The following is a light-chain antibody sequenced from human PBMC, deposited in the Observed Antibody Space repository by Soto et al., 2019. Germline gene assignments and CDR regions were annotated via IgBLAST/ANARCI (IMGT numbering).Light chain of an antibody. V-gene: IGKV3-11*01. CDR2: DAS. J-gene: IGKJ3*01. CDR3: QHRDNWPPT. CDR1: QSVNSY. Sequence: EVLLTQSPATLSLSPGERATLSCRASQSVNSYLTWYQHKPGQAPRLLISDASNRATGIPARFSGSGSGTDFTLSISSLEPEDFAIYYCQHRDNWPPTFGPGTTVDI.